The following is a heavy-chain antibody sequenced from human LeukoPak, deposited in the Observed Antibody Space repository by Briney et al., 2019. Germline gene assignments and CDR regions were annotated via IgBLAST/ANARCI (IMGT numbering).Heavy chain of an antibody. CDR1: GGAISSYY. Sequence: SETLSLTCTVSGGAISSYYWSWIRHPAGKGLEWIGRIYTSGSTNYNPSLKSRVTMSVDTSKNQFSLKLSSVTAADTAVYYCAREVCSSCWFDPWGQGTLVTVSS. D-gene: IGHD2-2*01. J-gene: IGHJ5*02. CDR3: AREVCSSCWFDP. CDR2: IYTSGST. V-gene: IGHV4-4*07.